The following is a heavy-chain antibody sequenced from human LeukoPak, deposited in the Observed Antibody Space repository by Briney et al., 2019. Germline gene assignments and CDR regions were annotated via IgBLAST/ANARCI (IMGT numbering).Heavy chain of an antibody. CDR3: ARESIVGATTLDY. J-gene: IGHJ4*02. Sequence: SVTVSCKASGYTFTGYYMHWVRQAPGQGLEWMGWINPNSGGTNYAQKFQGRVTMTRDTSISTAYMELSRLRSDDTAVYYCARESIVGATTLDYWGQGTLYSLSS. CDR1: GYTFTGYY. V-gene: IGHV1-2*02. CDR2: INPNSGGT. D-gene: IGHD1-26*01.